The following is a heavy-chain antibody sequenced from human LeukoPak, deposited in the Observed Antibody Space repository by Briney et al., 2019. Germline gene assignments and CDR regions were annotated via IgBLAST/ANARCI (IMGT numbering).Heavy chain of an antibody. D-gene: IGHD4-23*01. Sequence: TGGSLRLSCAASGFTFSSYSMNWVRQAPGKGLEWVSSISSSSSYIYYADSVKGRFTISRDNAKNSLYLQMNSLRAEDTAVYYCARIYGGNGGDAFDIWGQGTMVTVSS. CDR3: ARIYGGNGGDAFDI. V-gene: IGHV3-21*01. CDR1: GFTFSSYS. J-gene: IGHJ3*02. CDR2: ISSSSSYI.